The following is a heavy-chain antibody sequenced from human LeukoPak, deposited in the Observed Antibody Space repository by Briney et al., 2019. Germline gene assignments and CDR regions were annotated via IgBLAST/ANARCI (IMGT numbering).Heavy chain of an antibody. CDR3: AKDFGNYISGFNY. V-gene: IGHV3-23*01. CDR1: GFSFNTYA. D-gene: IGHD3-22*01. CDR2: ISHSGGST. Sequence: GGSLRLSCAASGFSFNTYAMSWVRQTPEKGLEWDSGISHSGGSTYYAASVKGRFTISRDRSKNTVYLQMNGLRAEDTAVYYCAKDFGNYISGFNYWGQGTLVTVS. J-gene: IGHJ4*02.